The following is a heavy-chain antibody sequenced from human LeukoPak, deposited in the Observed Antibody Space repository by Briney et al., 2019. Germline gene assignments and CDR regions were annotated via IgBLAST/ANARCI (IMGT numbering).Heavy chain of an antibody. J-gene: IGHJ4*02. CDR1: GFTFSSYW. CDR2: INSDGSRT. D-gene: IGHD5-18*01. Sequence: PGGSLRLSCAASGFTFSSYWMHWVRQAPGKGLVWVSRINSDGSRTTYADSVKGRFTISRDNAKNTLYLQMNSLRAEDTAVYYCARDLAMADYFGYWGQGTLVTVSS. V-gene: IGHV3-74*01. CDR3: ARDLAMADYFGY.